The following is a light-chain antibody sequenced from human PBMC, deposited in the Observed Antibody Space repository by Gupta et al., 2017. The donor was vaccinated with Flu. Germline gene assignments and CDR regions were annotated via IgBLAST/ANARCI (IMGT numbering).Light chain of an antibody. Sequence: DIHMTQSPSSLSASVVDRVTITCRASQSISSYLNWYQQKPGKAPKLLIYAASSLQSGVLSRFSGSPSASAFTLTISSRKPADFAPTYIGLMYTDGHRFGGGFNVRLK. CDR1: QSISSY. V-gene: IGKV1-39*01. CDR2: AAS. J-gene: IGKJ4*01. CDR3: GLMYTDGHR.